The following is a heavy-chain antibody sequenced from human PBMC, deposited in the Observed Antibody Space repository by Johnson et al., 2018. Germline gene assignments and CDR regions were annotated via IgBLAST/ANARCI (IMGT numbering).Heavy chain of an antibody. CDR2: IYYSGSP. CDR1: GGSISSYY. Sequence: QVQLQESGPGLVKPSETLSLTCTVSGGSISSYYWSWIRQPPGQGLEWIGYIYYSGSPNYNPSLKSRCTISVATSKNQFSLKPSSGPAAETAVYYCAGGGSYYYGSGKDAFDIWGQGTMVTVSS. CDR3: AGGGSYYYGSGKDAFDI. D-gene: IGHD3-10*01. V-gene: IGHV4-59*03. J-gene: IGHJ3*02.